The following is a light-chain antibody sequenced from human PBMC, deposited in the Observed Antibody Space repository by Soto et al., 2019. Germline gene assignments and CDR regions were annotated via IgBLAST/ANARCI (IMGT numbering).Light chain of an antibody. V-gene: IGKV3-15*01. CDR2: GAS. J-gene: IGKJ2*01. CDR3: QQYKNWPPYT. CDR1: QSVGSG. Sequence: VMTQSPATLSVSPGERATLSCRASQSVGSGLSWYQQKPDQAPRLIIYGASTRATGIPARFSGSGSGTEFTLTISSLQSADYAVYYCQQYKNWPPYTFGQGTKVDI.